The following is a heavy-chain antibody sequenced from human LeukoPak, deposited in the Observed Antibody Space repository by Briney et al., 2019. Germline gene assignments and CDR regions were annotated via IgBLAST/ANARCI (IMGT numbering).Heavy chain of an antibody. CDR1: GGSISSYY. V-gene: IGHV4-59*08. J-gene: IGHJ4*02. Sequence: PSETLSLTCTVSGGSISSYYWSWIRQPPGKGLEWIGYIYYSGSTNYNPSLKSRVTISVDTSKNQFSLKLSSVTAADTAVYYCARGPYSSGRYIDYWGRGTLVTVSS. CDR2: IYYSGST. CDR3: ARGPYSSGRYIDY. D-gene: IGHD3-10*01.